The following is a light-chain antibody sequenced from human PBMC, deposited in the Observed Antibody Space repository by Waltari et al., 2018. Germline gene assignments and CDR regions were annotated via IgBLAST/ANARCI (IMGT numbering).Light chain of an antibody. CDR3: QQYYSTLPNT. CDR2: WAS. Sequence: DIVMTQSPDSLAVSLGERAPINCKSSQSVLYSSNNKNYLAWYQQKPGQPPKLLIYWASTRESGVPDRFSGSGSGTDFTLTISSLQAEDVAVYYCQQYYSTLPNTFGQGTKLEIK. V-gene: IGKV4-1*01. J-gene: IGKJ2*01. CDR1: QSVLYSSNNKNY.